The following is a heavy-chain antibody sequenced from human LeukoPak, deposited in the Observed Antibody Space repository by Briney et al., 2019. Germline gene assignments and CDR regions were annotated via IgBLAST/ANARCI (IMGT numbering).Heavy chain of an antibody. V-gene: IGHV3-23*01. CDR1: GFTFSSYS. Sequence: GGSLRLSCAASGFTFSSYSMSWVRQAPGKGLEWVSAISGSDATTYYADSVKGRFTISRDNSKNTLYLQMNSLRAEDTAVYYCANNSLPGDIWGQGTMVTVSS. CDR3: ANNSLPGDI. D-gene: IGHD1-14*01. J-gene: IGHJ3*02. CDR2: ISGSDATT.